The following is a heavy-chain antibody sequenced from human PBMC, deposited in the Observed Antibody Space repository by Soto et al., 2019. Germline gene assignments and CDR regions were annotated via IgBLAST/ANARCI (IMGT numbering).Heavy chain of an antibody. CDR3: ARHDPKDNRPIDY. CDR1: GFTFSSYW. J-gene: IGHJ4*02. Sequence: GGSLRLSCAASGFTFSSYWMHWVRQAPGKGLVWVSRINSDGSSTSYADSVKGRFTISRDNAKNTLYLQMNSLRAEDTAVYYCARHDPKDNRPIDYWGQGTLVTVSS. CDR2: INSDGSST. V-gene: IGHV3-74*01. D-gene: IGHD1-1*01.